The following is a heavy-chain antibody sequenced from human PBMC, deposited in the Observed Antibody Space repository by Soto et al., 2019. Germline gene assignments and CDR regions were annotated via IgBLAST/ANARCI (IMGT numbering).Heavy chain of an antibody. Sequence: ASVKVSCKASGYTFTSYDINWVRQATGQGLEWMGWMNPNSGNTGYAQKFQGRVTMTRNTSISTAYMELSSLRSEDTAVYYCAWLPAAIWDDVFDIWGQGTMVPVSS. J-gene: IGHJ3*02. D-gene: IGHD2-2*01. CDR1: GYTFTSYD. V-gene: IGHV1-8*01. CDR3: AWLPAAIWDDVFDI. CDR2: MNPNSGNT.